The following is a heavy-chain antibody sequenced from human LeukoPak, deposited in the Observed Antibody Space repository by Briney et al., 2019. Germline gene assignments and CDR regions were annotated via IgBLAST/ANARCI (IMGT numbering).Heavy chain of an antibody. V-gene: IGHV3-43D*03. J-gene: IGHJ4*02. CDR1: GFTFNDYA. D-gene: IGHD6-6*01. Sequence: GGSLRLSCTASGFTFNDYAMHWVRQAPGKGLEWVSAISWDGYSTYYADSVKGRFTISRDNSRNSLFLQMNSLSPEDAALYHCAKAKGSSSTHYLDYWGQGTLVTVYS. CDR3: AKAKGSSSTHYLDY. CDR2: ISWDGYST.